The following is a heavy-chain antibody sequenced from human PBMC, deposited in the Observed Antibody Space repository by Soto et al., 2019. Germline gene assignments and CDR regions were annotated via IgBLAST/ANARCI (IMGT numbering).Heavy chain of an antibody. Sequence: PGGSLRLSCAASGFTFSSYAMSWVRQAPGKGLEWVPAISGSGGSTYYADSVKGRFTISRDNSKNTLYLQMNSLRAEDTAVYYCAKDSDISGWYDAFDIWGQGTMVTVSS. J-gene: IGHJ3*02. V-gene: IGHV3-23*01. CDR1: GFTFSSYA. D-gene: IGHD6-19*01. CDR2: ISGSGGST. CDR3: AKDSDISGWYDAFDI.